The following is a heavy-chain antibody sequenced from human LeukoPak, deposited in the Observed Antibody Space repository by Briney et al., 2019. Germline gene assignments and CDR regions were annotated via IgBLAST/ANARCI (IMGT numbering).Heavy chain of an antibody. CDR1: GGSITRGGYS. CDR3: GSEVVVPMGPVAFDI. V-gene: IGHV4-30-2*01. CDR2: IYLSGST. Sequence: TLSLTCAVSGGSITRGGYSWSWIRHPPGRGLGWIVYIYLSGSTYNNPPLKSQVPTSEDRSKNQFSLKRSALTPAGTRGYSCGSEVVVPMGPVAFDIWGQRTMVTVSS. J-gene: IGHJ3*02. D-gene: IGHD3-22*01.